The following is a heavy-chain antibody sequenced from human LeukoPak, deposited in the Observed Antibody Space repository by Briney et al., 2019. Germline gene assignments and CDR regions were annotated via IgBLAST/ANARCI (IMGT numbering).Heavy chain of an antibody. CDR2: ISYDGSNK. CDR1: GFTFSSYA. Sequence: QPGGSLRLSCAASGFTFSSYAMHWVRQAPGKGLEWVAVISYDGSNKYYADSVKGRFTISRDNSKKTLYLQMNSLRAEDTALYYCAKDAGVVVAASIDYWGQGTLVTVSS. CDR3: AKDAGVVVAASIDY. D-gene: IGHD2-15*01. J-gene: IGHJ4*02. V-gene: IGHV3-30-3*01.